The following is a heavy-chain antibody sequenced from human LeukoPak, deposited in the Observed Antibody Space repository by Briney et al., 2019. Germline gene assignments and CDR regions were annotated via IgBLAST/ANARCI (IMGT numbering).Heavy chain of an antibody. CDR2: IYYSGST. V-gene: IGHV4-59*08. Sequence: SETLSLTCTVSGDSINNYYWSWIRQPPGKGLEWIGYIYYSGSTSYNPSLRSRVTISVDTSKNQFSLKLRSVTAADTAVYYCVRGYYVDSWGLYGQWGRGTLVTVSS. D-gene: IGHD3-22*01. CDR1: GDSINNYY. J-gene: IGHJ4*02. CDR3: VRGYYVDSWGLYGQ.